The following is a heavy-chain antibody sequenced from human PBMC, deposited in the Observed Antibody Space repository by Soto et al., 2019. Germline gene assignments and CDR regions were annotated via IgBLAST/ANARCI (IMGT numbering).Heavy chain of an antibody. Sequence: SETVSLARAVQGGSLSGSAWTWIGQSPGKRLEWIGEINHSGSTNYNPSLKSRVTISVETSKNQFSLKLSSVTAADTAVNYCASARSYQVSPRYSYYGTVVPGQGTT. CDR3: ASARSYQVSPRYSYYGTVV. CDR2: INHSGST. V-gene: IGHV4-34*01. D-gene: IGHD2-2*01. J-gene: IGHJ6*02. CDR1: GGSLSGSA.